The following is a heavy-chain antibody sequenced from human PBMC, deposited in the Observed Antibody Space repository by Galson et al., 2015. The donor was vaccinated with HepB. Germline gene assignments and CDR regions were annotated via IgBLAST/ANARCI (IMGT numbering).Heavy chain of an antibody. V-gene: IGHV3-30*03. CDR1: GFTFSSYG. CDR3: AIIRDILTGYRTGYGMDV. Sequence: SLRLSCAASGFTFSSYGMHWVRQAPGKGLEWVAVISYDGSNKYYADSVKGRFTISRDNSKNTLYLQMNSLRAEDTAVYYCAIIRDILTGYRTGYGMDVWGQGTTVTVSS. J-gene: IGHJ6*02. D-gene: IGHD3-9*01. CDR2: ISYDGSNK.